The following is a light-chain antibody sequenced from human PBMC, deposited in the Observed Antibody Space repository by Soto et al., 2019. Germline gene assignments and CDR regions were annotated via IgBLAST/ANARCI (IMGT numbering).Light chain of an antibody. CDR1: QGISKK. Sequence: IVMTQSPATLSVAPEGRVTFSCRASQGISKKVAWYQHKPGQAPRLLISAVSTGATGVPARFSGSGSGTEFTLTINSLQSEDCATYYCQQYHTWPVTFGGGTKVDIK. J-gene: IGKJ4*01. CDR3: QQYHTWPVT. CDR2: AVS. V-gene: IGKV3-15*01.